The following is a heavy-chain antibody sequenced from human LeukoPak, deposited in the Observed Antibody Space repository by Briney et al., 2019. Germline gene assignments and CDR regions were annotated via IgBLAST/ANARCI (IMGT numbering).Heavy chain of an antibody. CDR3: ARRAGAYSHPYDY. Sequence: GGSLRLSCTVSGFTVSSNSMSWVRQAPGKGLEWVSFIYSDNTHYSDSVEGRFTISRDNSKNTLYLQMNSLRAEDTAVYYCARRAGAYSHPYDYWGQGTLVTVS. CDR1: GFTVSSNS. CDR2: IYSDNT. J-gene: IGHJ4*02. D-gene: IGHD4/OR15-4a*01. V-gene: IGHV3-53*01.